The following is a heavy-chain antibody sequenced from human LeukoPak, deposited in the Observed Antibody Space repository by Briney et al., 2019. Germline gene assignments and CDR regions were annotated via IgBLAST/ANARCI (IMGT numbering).Heavy chain of an antibody. CDR3: ARESRQWLVLGGVDY. V-gene: IGHV3-48*04. CDR2: ISFSVNTK. CDR1: GFTFSDYS. J-gene: IGHJ4*02. D-gene: IGHD6-19*01. Sequence: GGSLRLSCAASGFTFSDYSMNWVRQAPGKGLEWVSYISFSVNTKYYGDSVKGRFTISRDNAKNSLYLHMDSLRAEDTAVYYCARESRQWLVLGGVDYWGQGTLVTVSS.